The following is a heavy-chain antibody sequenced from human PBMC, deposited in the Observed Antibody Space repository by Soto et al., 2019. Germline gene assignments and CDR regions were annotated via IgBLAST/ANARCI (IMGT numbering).Heavy chain of an antibody. CDR3: ARDENWAFDY. J-gene: IGHJ4*02. CDR2: ISYSTTSI. V-gene: IGHV3-48*01. D-gene: IGHD7-27*01. Sequence: GGSLRLSCAASGFIFTAYSLNWVRQAPGKGLEWVSYISYSTTSIYYADSVKGRFTISRDNAKNLLYLQMNSLRAEDTAVYYCARDENWAFDYWGQGILVTVSS. CDR1: GFIFTAYS.